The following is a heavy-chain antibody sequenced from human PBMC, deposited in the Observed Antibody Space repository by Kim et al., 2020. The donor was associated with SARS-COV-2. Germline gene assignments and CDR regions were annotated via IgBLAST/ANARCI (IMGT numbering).Heavy chain of an antibody. CDR2: IYYSGST. CDR3: ARALWFGEFLLPPRGIIAFDI. CDR1: GGSISSYY. V-gene: IGHV4-59*01. J-gene: IGHJ3*02. D-gene: IGHD3-10*01. Sequence: SETLSLTCTVSGGSISSYYWSWIRQPPGKGLEWIGYIYYSGSTNYNPSLKSRVTISVDTSKNQFSLKLSSVTAADTAVYYCARALWFGEFLLPPRGIIAFDIWGQGTMVTVSS.